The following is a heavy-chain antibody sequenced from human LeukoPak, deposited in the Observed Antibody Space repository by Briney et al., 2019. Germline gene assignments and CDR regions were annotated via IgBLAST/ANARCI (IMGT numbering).Heavy chain of an antibody. CDR3: TRVGYIDEGIDY. CDR1: GFPFSSYW. CDR2: IKQDGSKK. V-gene: IGHV3-7*04. D-gene: IGHD5-24*01. Sequence: GGSLRLSCVASGFPFSSYWMTWVRQAPGKGLEWVANIKQDGSKKSYVDSVKGRFTISRDNAKNSLYLLMNSLSAEDTAIYYCTRVGYIDEGIDYWGQGTLVTVSS. J-gene: IGHJ4*02.